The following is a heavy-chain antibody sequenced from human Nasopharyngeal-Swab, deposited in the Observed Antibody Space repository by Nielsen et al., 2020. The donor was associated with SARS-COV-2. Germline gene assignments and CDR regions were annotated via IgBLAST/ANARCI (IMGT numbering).Heavy chain of an antibody. D-gene: IGHD6-13*01. Sequence: SVKVSCKASGGTFSSYAISWVRQAPGQGLERMGRIIPILGIANYAQKFQGRVTITADKSTSTAYMELSSLRSEDTAVYYCARGNEGAAAGTGYYYYGMDVWGQGTTVTVSS. CDR3: ARGNEGAAAGTGYYYYGMDV. J-gene: IGHJ6*02. V-gene: IGHV1-69*04. CDR1: GGTFSSYA. CDR2: IIPILGIA.